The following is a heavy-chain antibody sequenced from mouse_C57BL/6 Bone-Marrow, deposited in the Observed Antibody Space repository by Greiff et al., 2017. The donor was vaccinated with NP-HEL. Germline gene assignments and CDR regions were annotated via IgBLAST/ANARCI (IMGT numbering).Heavy chain of an antibody. CDR3: TGTTVVATDWYFDV. Sequence: EVQLQESGGGLVQPGGSMKLSCAASGFTFSDAWMDWVRQSPEKGLEWVAEIRNKANNHATYYAESVKGRFTISRDDSKSSVYLQMNSLRAEDTGIYYCTGTTVVATDWYFDVWGTGTTVTVSS. D-gene: IGHD1-1*01. CDR1: GFTFSDAW. CDR2: IRNKANNHAT. V-gene: IGHV6-6*01. J-gene: IGHJ1*03.